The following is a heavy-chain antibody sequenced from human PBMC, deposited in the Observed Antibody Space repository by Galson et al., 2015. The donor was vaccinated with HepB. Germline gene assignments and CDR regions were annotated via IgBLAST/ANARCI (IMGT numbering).Heavy chain of an antibody. CDR2: IGTAGDT. CDR3: ARGDCSSTSCYGYYHYGMDV. V-gene: IGHV3-13*01. J-gene: IGHJ6*02. D-gene: IGHD2-2*01. CDR1: GFTFSSYD. Sequence: SLRLSCAASGFTFSSYDMHWVRQATGKGLEWVSAIGTAGDTYYPGSVKGRFTISRENAKNSLYLQMNSLRAGDTAVYYCARGDCSSTSCYGYYHYGMDVWGQGTTVTVSS.